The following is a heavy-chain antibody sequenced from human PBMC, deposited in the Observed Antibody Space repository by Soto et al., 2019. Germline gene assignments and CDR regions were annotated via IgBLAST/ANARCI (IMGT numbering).Heavy chain of an antibody. CDR2: IYYSGST. J-gene: IGHJ4*02. D-gene: IGHD6-19*01. CDR3: ASCIAVAGTGGDFDY. V-gene: IGHV4-39*01. CDR1: GGSISSSSYY. Sequence: PSETLSLTCTVSGGSISSSSYYWGWIRQPPGKGLEWIGSIYYSGSTYYNPSLKSRVTISVDTSKNQFSPKLSSVTAADTAVYYCASCIAVAGTGGDFDYWGQGTLVTVSS.